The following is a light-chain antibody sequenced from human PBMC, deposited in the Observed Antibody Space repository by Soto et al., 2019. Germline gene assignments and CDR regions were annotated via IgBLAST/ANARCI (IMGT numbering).Light chain of an antibody. V-gene: IGKV4-1*01. Sequence: DIVLTQSPDSLSVSLGERATINCKSSQNVFSSLNNKNLLSWFQQKPGQPPRLLVYWASTRESGVPDRFSGSGSGTDFTLTISSLQAEDVAIYYCHHYASPPVTFGQGTKVEIK. CDR2: WAS. J-gene: IGKJ1*01. CDR1: QNVFSSLNNKNL. CDR3: HHYASPPVT.